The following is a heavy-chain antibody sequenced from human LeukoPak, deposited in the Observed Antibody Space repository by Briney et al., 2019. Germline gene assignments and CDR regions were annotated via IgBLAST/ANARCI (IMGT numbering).Heavy chain of an antibody. V-gene: IGHV3-23*01. CDR2: VSLRGDNT. CDR1: VFTFSGYA. J-gene: IGHJ4*02. Sequence: GGSLRLSCVASVFTFSGYAMTCVRQAPGKGLEWVSSVSLRGDNTYYADAVKGRFTISRDNSKNTVYLQINSVRAEDTAVYYCAKDRRWGQGTLVTVFS. CDR3: AKDRR.